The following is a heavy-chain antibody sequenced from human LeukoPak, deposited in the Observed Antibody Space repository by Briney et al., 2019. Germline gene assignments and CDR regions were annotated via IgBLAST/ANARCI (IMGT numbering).Heavy chain of an antibody. CDR3: ASSPMVRGVAFDY. J-gene: IGHJ4*02. V-gene: IGHV4-31*03. Sequence: SETLSLTCTVPGGSISSGGYYWSWIRQHPGKGLEWIGYIYYSGSTYYNPSLKSRVTISVDTSKNQFSLKLSSVTAADTAVYYCASSPMVRGVAFDYWGQGTLVTVSS. CDR2: IYYSGST. CDR1: GGSISSGGYY. D-gene: IGHD3-10*01.